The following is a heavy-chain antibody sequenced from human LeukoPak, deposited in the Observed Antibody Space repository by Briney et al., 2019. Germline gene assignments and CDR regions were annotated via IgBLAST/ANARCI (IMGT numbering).Heavy chain of an antibody. Sequence: GGSLRLSCAASGFTLSSYAMHWVRQAPGKGLDWVSYISSSGSAIYYADSVRGRFTISRDNAKNSLYLQMNSLRAEDTPVYYSASYDSSGYYQYFAYWGQGTLVTVSS. CDR3: ASYDSSGYYQYFAY. CDR2: ISSSGSAI. D-gene: IGHD3-22*01. J-gene: IGHJ4*02. V-gene: IGHV3-48*03. CDR1: GFTLSSYA.